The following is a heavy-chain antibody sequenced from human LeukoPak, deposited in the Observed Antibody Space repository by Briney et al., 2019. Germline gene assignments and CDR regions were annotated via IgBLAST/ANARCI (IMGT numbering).Heavy chain of an antibody. V-gene: IGHV4-4*07. Sequence: SETLSLTCTVSGGSISNYYCSWIRQPAGKGLEWIGRIYPSGVGNYSPSLKSRVTMSVDTSKSQFSLKLSSVTAADTAVYYCARVAVLPAAIWYFDYWGQGTLVTVSS. D-gene: IGHD2-2*01. CDR2: IYPSGVG. CDR1: GGSISNYY. CDR3: ARVAVLPAAIWYFDY. J-gene: IGHJ4*02.